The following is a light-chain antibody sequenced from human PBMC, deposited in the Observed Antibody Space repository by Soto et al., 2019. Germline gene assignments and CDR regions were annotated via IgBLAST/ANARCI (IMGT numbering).Light chain of an antibody. CDR3: QQYGGSPIN. J-gene: IGKJ1*01. CDR2: GAS. Sequence: VVLTQSPGTLSLSPCCRATLSGRASQSVSRRLAWYQQRPGQSPRLLISGASMRASGVPVRFIGSGSGTDFTLTITRLEPEDFAVYYCQQYGGSPINFGLGTKVDIK. CDR1: QSVSRR. V-gene: IGKV3-20*01.